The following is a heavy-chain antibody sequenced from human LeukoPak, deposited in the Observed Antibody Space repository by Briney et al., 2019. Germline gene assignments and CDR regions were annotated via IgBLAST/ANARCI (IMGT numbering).Heavy chain of an antibody. D-gene: IGHD3-22*01. V-gene: IGHV3-64D*09. J-gene: IGHJ4*02. CDR2: IRCNGGRT. CDR1: GFIFSSFG. CDR3: VKDRVHDSSSYYGYGY. Sequence: GGSLRLSCSASGFIFSSFGWHWVRQAPGKGLEYVSAIRCNGGRTYYADSVKGRFTISRDNSKNTLYLQMSSLRAEDTAVYYCVKDRVHDSSSYYGYGYWGQGTLVTVSS.